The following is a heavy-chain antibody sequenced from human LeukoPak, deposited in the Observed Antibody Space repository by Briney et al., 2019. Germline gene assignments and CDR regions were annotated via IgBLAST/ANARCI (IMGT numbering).Heavy chain of an antibody. J-gene: IGHJ5*02. V-gene: IGHV1-69*05. Sequence: VASVKVSCKASGGTFSSYAISWVRQAPGQGLERMGGIIPIFGTANYAQKFQGRVTITTDESTSTAYMELSSLRSEDTAVYYCARDLEHCSSTSCYPLGNWFDPWGQGTLVTVSS. CDR3: ARDLEHCSSTSCYPLGNWFDP. CDR1: GGTFSSYA. CDR2: IIPIFGTA. D-gene: IGHD2-2*01.